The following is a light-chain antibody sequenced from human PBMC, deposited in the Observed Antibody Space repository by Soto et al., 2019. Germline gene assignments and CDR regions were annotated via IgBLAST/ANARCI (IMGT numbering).Light chain of an antibody. CDR2: EDN. Sequence: NFMPTQPHSVSESPGKTVTISCTRSSGSIASNSVQWYQQRPGSAPTTVIYEDNQRPSGVPDRFSGSTDGSSNSASLTISGLQTEDEADYYCQSYDTSTVVFGGGTKLTVL. J-gene: IGLJ2*01. CDR3: QSYDTSTVV. V-gene: IGLV6-57*04. CDR1: SGSIASNS.